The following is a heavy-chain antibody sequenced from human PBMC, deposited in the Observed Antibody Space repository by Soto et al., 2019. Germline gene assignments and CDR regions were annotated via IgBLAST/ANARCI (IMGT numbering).Heavy chain of an antibody. D-gene: IGHD2-2*01. Sequence: SETLSLTCTVSGGSISSGGYYWSWIRQHPGKGLEWIGYIYNSGSTNYNPSLKSRVTISVDTSKNQFSLRLRSVTAADTAVYFCTREREDVLEPAAKPIYQYDMDVWGQGTTVT. CDR2: IYNSGST. CDR3: TREREDVLEPAAKPIYQYDMDV. V-gene: IGHV4-31*03. CDR1: GGSISSGGYY. J-gene: IGHJ6*02.